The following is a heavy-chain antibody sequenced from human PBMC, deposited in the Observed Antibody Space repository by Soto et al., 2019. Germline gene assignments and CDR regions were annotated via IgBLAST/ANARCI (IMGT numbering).Heavy chain of an antibody. J-gene: IGHJ6*02. Sequence: PGGSLRLSCAASGFTFSNYVMHWVRQAPGKGLEWVAVISYDGSNKYYADSVRGRFTISRDNSKNTLFLQMNSLRPEDTAVYYCAKDQYQLIRRCCGLDVWGQGTTVTVS. D-gene: IGHD2-2*01. CDR2: ISYDGSNK. CDR3: AKDQYQLIRRCCGLDV. CDR1: GFTFSNYV. V-gene: IGHV3-30*18.